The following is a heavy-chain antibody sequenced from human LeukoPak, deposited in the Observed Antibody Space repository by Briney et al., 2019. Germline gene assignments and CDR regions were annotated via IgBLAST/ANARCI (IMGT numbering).Heavy chain of an antibody. CDR2: IYYSGST. CDR1: GGSISSYY. V-gene: IGHV4-59*08. Sequence: SETLSLTCTVSGGSISSYYWSWIRQPPGKELEWIGYIYYSGSTNYNPSLKSRVTISVDTSKNQFSLKLSSVTAADTAVYYCARPLRRLLFDIWGQGTMVTVSS. CDR3: ARPLRRLLFDI. J-gene: IGHJ3*02. D-gene: IGHD1-26*01.